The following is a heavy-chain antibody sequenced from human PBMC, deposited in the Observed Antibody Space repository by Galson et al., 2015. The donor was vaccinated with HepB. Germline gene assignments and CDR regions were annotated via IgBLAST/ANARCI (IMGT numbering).Heavy chain of an antibody. CDR2: ITYDGHNK. CDR3: ARSTPSHTAARSPPEY. J-gene: IGHJ4*02. Sequence: SLRLSCAASGFTFINYAMHWVRQAPGKGLEWVAVITYDGHNKYYADSVEGRFTISRDNSRNMVYLQMNSLRGEDTAVYYCARSTPSHTAARSPPEYWGQGTLVTVSS. CDR1: GFTFINYA. D-gene: IGHD6-6*01. V-gene: IGHV3-30-3*01.